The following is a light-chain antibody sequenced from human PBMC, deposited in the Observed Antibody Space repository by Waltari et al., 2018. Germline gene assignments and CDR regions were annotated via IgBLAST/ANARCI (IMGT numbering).Light chain of an antibody. V-gene: IGKV2-29*02. CDR2: EVS. J-gene: IGKJ1*01. Sequence: EIIMSQTPLSLAVTPGQPATISCKSSQSLLHRNGKTFLFWYLQKSGQSPQLLISEVSRRFSGVPDRVSGSGSGTDFALRISRVEADDVGVYYCMQGTQLPWTFGQGTKVEIK. CDR3: MQGTQLPWT. CDR1: QSLLHRNGKTF.